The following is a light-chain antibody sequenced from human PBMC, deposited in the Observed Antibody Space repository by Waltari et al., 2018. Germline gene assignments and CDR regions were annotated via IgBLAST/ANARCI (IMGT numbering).Light chain of an antibody. J-gene: IGKJ4*02. CDR2: ATF. Sequence: EFVLTQSPGPLPWSPGETATLSCRASQSVSLSYLGWYQQKPGQVPRLLIYATFNRATGIPDRFSGSGSGTDFTLTISRLEPEDFAVYYCQQLGWFGGGTKVEIK. CDR1: QSVSLSY. CDR3: QQLGW. V-gene: IGKV3-20*01.